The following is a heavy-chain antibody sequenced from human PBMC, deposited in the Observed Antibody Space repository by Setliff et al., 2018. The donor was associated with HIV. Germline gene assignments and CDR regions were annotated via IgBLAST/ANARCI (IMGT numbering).Heavy chain of an antibody. V-gene: IGHV4-39*01. J-gene: IGHJ3*02. CDR1: GGSISSSGYY. CDR3: ARGQGCGGGCHYAFEM. Sequence: SETLSLTCTVSGGSISSSGYYWGWIRQSPGRGLEWIGSVYESGSVYYNPSLKSRVTISVDMSKNQFSLNLNSVTAADTAVYYCARGQGCGGGCHYAFEMWGQGTMVTVSS. D-gene: IGHD2-21*02. CDR2: VYESGSV.